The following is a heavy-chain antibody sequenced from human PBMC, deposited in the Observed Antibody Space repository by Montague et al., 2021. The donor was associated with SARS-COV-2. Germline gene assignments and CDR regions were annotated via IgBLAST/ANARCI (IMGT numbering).Heavy chain of an antibody. CDR1: GYTVTEAP. CDR2: FDPAHGET. J-gene: IGHJ3*02. Sequence: SVKVSCKVSGYTVTEAPMHWLRQAPGKGLEWMGSFDPAHGETVYAQKFQDRVTMTEDTSTDTAYMELSSLRFEDTAVYYCATEGLSVFGVVIYAFHMWGQGTMVTVSS. V-gene: IGHV1-24*01. D-gene: IGHD3-3*01. CDR3: ATEGLSVFGVVIYAFHM.